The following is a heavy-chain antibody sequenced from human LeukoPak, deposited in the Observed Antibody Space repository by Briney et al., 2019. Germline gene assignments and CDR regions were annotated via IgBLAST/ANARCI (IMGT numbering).Heavy chain of an antibody. CDR2: ISSSGSTI. D-gene: IGHD6-13*01. J-gene: IGHJ4*02. CDR1: GFTFSSYE. CDR3: ARDSSSWPYCFDY. V-gene: IGHV3-48*03. Sequence: HTGGSLRLSCAASGFTFSSYEMNWVRQAPGKGLEWVSYISSSGSTIYYADSVKGRFTISRDNAKNSLYLQMNSLRAEDTAVYYCARDSSSWPYCFDYWGQGTLVTVSS.